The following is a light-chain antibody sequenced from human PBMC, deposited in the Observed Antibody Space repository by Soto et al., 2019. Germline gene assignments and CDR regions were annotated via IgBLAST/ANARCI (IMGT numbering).Light chain of an antibody. CDR3: HQYDTYS. Sequence: DIQMTQSPSTLSSSVPERFTITCRASQSISSWLAWYQQKPGKAPKLLIYRASSLESGVPSRFSGSGSGTEFTLTISSLQPDDFATYFCHQYDTYSFGQGTKVDIK. V-gene: IGKV1-5*03. CDR2: RAS. J-gene: IGKJ1*01. CDR1: QSISSW.